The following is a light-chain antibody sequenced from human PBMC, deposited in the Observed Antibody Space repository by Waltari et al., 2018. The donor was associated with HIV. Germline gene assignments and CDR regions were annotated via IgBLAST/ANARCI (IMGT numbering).Light chain of an antibody. Sequence: DIQMTQSPSSLSASVGDRVTITCRASQSIGGWLAWYQQKPGKAPKLLIYKASNLESGVPSRFSGSGSGTAFTLTISSLQPDDFATYHCQQYNSYPYTFGQGTKLEIK. CDR3: QQYNSYPYT. J-gene: IGKJ2*01. V-gene: IGKV1-5*03. CDR1: QSIGGW. CDR2: KAS.